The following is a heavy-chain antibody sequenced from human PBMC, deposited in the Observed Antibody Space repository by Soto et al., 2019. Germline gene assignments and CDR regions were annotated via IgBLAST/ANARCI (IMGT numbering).Heavy chain of an antibody. CDR3: ARDTVVPAAPPVSVPDY. CDR2: IWSDGSNK. Sequence: PGGSLRLSCAVSGFTFSSYGMHWVRQAPGKGLEWVAVIWSDGSNKYYADSVKGRFTISRDNSKNTLYLQMNSLRAEDTAVYYCARDTVVPAAPPVSVPDYWGQGTLVTVSS. V-gene: IGHV3-33*01. D-gene: IGHD2-2*01. J-gene: IGHJ4*02. CDR1: GFTFSSYG.